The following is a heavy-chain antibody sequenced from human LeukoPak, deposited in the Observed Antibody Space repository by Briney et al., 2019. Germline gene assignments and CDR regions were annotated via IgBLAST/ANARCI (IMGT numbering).Heavy chain of an antibody. CDR1: GFTVSSNY. V-gene: IGHV3-66*04. CDR3: ASHKGGYGHYGCFDY. J-gene: IGHJ4*02. Sequence: GGSLRLSCAASGFTVSSNYMRWVRQAPGKGLEWVSVIYSGGSTYYADSVKGRFTISRDNSKNTLYLQMNSLRAEDTAVYYCASHKGGYGHYGCFDYWGQGTLVTVSS. D-gene: IGHD4-17*01. CDR2: IYSGGST.